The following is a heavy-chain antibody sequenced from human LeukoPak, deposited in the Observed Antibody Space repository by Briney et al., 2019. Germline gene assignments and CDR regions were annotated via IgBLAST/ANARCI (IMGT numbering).Heavy chain of an antibody. J-gene: IGHJ6*02. CDR1: GYTFTGYY. CDR3: ASLVAVAGATGYYYYGMDV. Sequence: GASVKVSCKASGYTFTGYYMHWVRQAPGQGLEWMGWINPSSGGTNYAQKFQGRVTMTRDTSISTAYMELSRLRSDDTAVYYCASLVAVAGATGYYYYGMDVWGQGTTVTVSS. D-gene: IGHD6-19*01. V-gene: IGHV1-2*02. CDR2: INPSSGGT.